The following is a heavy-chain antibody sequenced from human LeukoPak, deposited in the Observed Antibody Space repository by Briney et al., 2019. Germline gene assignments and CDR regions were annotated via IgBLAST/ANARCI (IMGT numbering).Heavy chain of an antibody. D-gene: IGHD4-23*01. CDR3: ARGLSNYGGNNWFDP. CDR1: GGSISSGGYY. CDR2: IYYSGST. V-gene: IGHV4-31*03. J-gene: IGHJ5*02. Sequence: PLQTLSLTCTVSGGSISSGGYYWSWIRQHPGKGLEWIGYIYYSGSTYYNPSLKSRVTISVDTSKNQFSLKLSSVTAADTAVYYCARGLSNYGGNNWFDPWGQGTLVTASS.